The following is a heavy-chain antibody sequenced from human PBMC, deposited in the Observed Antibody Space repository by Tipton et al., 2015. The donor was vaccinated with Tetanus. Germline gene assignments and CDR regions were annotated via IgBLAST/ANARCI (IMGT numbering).Heavy chain of an antibody. CDR1: GFTFSSYG. Sequence: SLRLSCAASGFTFSSYGMHWVRQAPGKGLEWVAVIYSGGSTYYADSVKGRFTISRDNSKNTLYLQMNSLRAEDTAVYYCAREVLGYGSGAFDPWGQGTLVTVSS. CDR3: AREVLGYGSGAFDP. V-gene: IGHV3-66*01. J-gene: IGHJ5*02. D-gene: IGHD3-10*01. CDR2: IYSGGST.